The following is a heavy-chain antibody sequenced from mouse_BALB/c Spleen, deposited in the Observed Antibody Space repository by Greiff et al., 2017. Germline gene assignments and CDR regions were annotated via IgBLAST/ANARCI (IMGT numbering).Heavy chain of an antibody. D-gene: IGHD2-1*01. CDR1: GFSLTSYG. CDR2: IWSDGST. V-gene: IGHV2-6-2*01. Sequence: QVQLKESGPDLVAPSQSLSITCTVSGFSLTSYGVHWVRQPPGKGLEWLVVIWSDGSTTYNSALKSRLSISKDNSKSQVFLKMNSLQTDDTAMYYCARQRYGNHYPYHAMDYWGQGTSVTVSS. CDR3: ARQRYGNHYPYHAMDY. J-gene: IGHJ4*01.